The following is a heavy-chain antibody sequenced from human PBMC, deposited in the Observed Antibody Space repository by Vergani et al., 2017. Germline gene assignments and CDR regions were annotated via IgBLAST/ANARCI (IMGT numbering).Heavy chain of an antibody. CDR2: IYYSGST. CDR1: GGSLSSYY. J-gene: IGHJ5*02. CDR3: ARAISRRXFDP. Sequence: QVQLQESGPGLVKPSETLSLTCTVSGGSLSSYYWGGIRQPPGKGLEWIGYIYYSGSTNYNPSLKSRVTISVDRSKNQFSLKLSSVTAADTAVYCCARAISRRXFDPWGQGTLVTVSS. V-gene: IGHV4-59*12. D-gene: IGHD2-21*01.